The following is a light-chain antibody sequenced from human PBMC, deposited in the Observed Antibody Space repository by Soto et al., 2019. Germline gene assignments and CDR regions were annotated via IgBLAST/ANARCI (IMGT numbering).Light chain of an antibody. CDR3: QHYNNWPPWT. CDR1: QSVSSN. Sequence: EIVMTQSPATLSVSPGERATLSCRASQSVSSNLAWYQQKPGQAPMLLIYGASTRATGIPARFSGSGSGTDFTLTISSLQSEDFAVYYCQHYNNWPPWTFGQGTKVEIK. V-gene: IGKV3-15*01. CDR2: GAS. J-gene: IGKJ1*01.